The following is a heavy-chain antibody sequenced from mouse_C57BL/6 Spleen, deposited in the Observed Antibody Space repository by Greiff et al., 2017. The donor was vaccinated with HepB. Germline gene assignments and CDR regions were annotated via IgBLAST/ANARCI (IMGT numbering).Heavy chain of an antibody. Sequence: QVQLQQPGAELVKPGASVKMSCKASGYTFTSYWITWVKQRPGQGLEWIGDIYPGSGSTNYNEKFKSKATLTVDTSSSTAYMQLSSLTSEDSAVYYCARGYYAYWYFDVWGTGTTVTVSS. CDR1: GYTFTSYW. D-gene: IGHD2-3*01. J-gene: IGHJ1*03. V-gene: IGHV1-55*01. CDR3: ARGYYAYWYFDV. CDR2: IYPGSGST.